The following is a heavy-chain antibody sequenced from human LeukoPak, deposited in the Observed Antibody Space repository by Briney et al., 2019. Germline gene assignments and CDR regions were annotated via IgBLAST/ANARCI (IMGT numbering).Heavy chain of an antibody. CDR1: GGSISSYY. CDR2: IYYSGST. J-gene: IGHJ6*03. V-gene: IGHV4-59*01. CDR3: ARMPPPPTAMDYYYYMDV. D-gene: IGHD2-2*01. Sequence: SETLSLTCTVSGGSISSYYWSWLRQPPGKGLEWIGYIYYSGSTNYNPPLKSRVTISVDTSKNQFSLKLSSVTAADTAVYYCARMPPPPTAMDYYYYMDVWGKGTTVTVSS.